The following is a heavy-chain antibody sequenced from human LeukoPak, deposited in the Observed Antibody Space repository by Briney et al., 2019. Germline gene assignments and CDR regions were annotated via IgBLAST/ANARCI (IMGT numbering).Heavy chain of an antibody. CDR3: ARSRRRNHFDY. D-gene: IGHD6-6*01. V-gene: IGHV4-38-2*02. CDR1: GYSINSGFY. CDR2: IYHSGST. J-gene: IGHJ4*02. Sequence: SETLSLTCTVSGYSINSGFYWGWIRQPPGKGLEWIGSIYHSGSTHYNPSLKSRVTISVDTSKNQFSLKLSSVTAADTAVYYCARSRRRNHFDYWGQGTLVTVSS.